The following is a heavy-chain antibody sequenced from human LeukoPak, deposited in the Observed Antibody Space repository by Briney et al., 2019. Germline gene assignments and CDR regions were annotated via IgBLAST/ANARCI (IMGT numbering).Heavy chain of an antibody. CDR1: GFTFSAYG. CDR3: AKEVYYYGSGSYYSANYIDY. V-gene: IGHV3-30*18. Sequence: PGGSLRLSCAASGFTFSAYGMHWVRQAPGKGLEWVAVIAYDGSIKYYTDSVKGRFTISRDNSKNPLFLQLNSLRGEDTAVYYCAKEVYYYGSGSYYSANYIDYWGQGTLVTVSS. D-gene: IGHD3-10*01. J-gene: IGHJ4*02. CDR2: IAYDGSIK.